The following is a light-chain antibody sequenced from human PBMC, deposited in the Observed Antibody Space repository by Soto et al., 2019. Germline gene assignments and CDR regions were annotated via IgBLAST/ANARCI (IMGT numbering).Light chain of an antibody. CDR1: QSLVYSDGNTY. V-gene: IGKV2-30*01. CDR2: KVS. Sequence: DIVMTQSPLSLPVTLGQPASISCRSSQSLVYSDGNTYLSWFQQRPGQSPRRLIYKVSYRDSGVPDRFGGSGSGTDFTLKISRVEAEDVGVYYCLQGTHWPPFTFGQGTRLEIK. CDR3: LQGTHWPPFT. J-gene: IGKJ5*01.